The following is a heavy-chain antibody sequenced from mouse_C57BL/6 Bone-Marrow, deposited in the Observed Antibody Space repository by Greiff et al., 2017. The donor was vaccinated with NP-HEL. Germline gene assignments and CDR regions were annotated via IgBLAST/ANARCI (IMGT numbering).Heavy chain of an antibody. CDR1: GFTFSDYY. D-gene: IGHD2-3*01. CDR3: ASLIYDGYYVAY. CDR2: ISNGGGST. V-gene: IGHV5-12*01. J-gene: IGHJ3*01. Sequence: DVKLVESGGGLVQPGGSLKLSCAASGFTFSDYYMYWVRQTPEKRLEWVAYISNGGGSTYYPDTVKGRFTISRDNAKNTLYLQMSRLKSEDTAMYYCASLIYDGYYVAYWGQGTLVTVSA.